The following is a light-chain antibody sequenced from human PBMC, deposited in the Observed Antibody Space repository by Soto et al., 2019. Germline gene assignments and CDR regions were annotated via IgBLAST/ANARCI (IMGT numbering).Light chain of an antibody. Sequence: QSALTQPASVSGSPGQSITISCTGTSSDVGGYNYVSWYQQHPGKAPKLMFYDVSNRPSGVSNRFSGSKSGNTASLTISGLQAEDEADYYCSSYTSSSTLYVVFGGGTKLTVL. J-gene: IGLJ2*01. CDR2: DVS. CDR3: SSYTSSSTLYVV. V-gene: IGLV2-14*01. CDR1: SSDVGGYNY.